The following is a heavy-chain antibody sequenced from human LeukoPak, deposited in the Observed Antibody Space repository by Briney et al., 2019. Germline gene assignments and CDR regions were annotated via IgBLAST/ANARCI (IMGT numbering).Heavy chain of an antibody. Sequence: GGSLRLSCAASGFILSNYRLNWVRQAPGKGLEWVSYISSSGNSREYADSVKGRFTISRDNARDSLHLQMNSLRVEDTAVYYCAKDFTMNNWNDHPDAFVGWGQGTMVTVSS. CDR3: AKDFTMNNWNDHPDAFVG. D-gene: IGHD1-20*01. CDR2: ISSSGNSR. CDR1: GFILSNYR. V-gene: IGHV3-48*04. J-gene: IGHJ3*01.